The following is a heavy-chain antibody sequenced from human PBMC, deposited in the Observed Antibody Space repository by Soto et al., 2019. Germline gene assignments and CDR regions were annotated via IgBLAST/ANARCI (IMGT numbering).Heavy chain of an antibody. V-gene: IGHV4-34*01. CDR3: ARGSGYSSRVGWFDP. D-gene: IGHD6-13*01. CDR1: GGSFSGYY. J-gene: IGHJ5*02. CDR2: INHSGST. Sequence: LSLTCAVYGGSFSGYYWSWIRQPPGKGLEWIGEINHSGSTNYNPSLKSRVTISVDTSKNQFSLKLSSVTAADTAVYYCARGSGYSSRVGWFDPWGQGTLVTVSS.